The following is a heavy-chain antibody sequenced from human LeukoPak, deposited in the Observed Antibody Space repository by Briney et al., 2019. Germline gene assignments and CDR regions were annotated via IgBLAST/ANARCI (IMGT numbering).Heavy chain of an antibody. CDR1: GFTFSSYG. CDR2: IRYDGSNK. D-gene: IGHD3-16*01. Sequence: SGGSLRLSCAASGFTFSSYGMHWVRQAPGMGLEWMAFIRYDGSNKYYADSVKGRFTIFRDNSKNTLYLQMKSLRAEDTAVYYCAKDIYTIDAFDIWGQGTMVTVSS. V-gene: IGHV3-30*02. CDR3: AKDIYTIDAFDI. J-gene: IGHJ3*02.